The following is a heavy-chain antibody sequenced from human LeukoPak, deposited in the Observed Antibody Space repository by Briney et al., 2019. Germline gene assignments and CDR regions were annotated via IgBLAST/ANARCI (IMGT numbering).Heavy chain of an antibody. CDR3: AREARTYGGVNWFDP. CDR1: GGSISSSSYY. D-gene: IGHD2-8*02. J-gene: IGHJ5*02. CDR2: IYFTGDT. Sequence: SETLSLTCTVSGGSISSSSYYWGWIRLPPGKGLEWIGTIYFTGDTYYNPSLEGRLTISVDTSKNQFSLELTSVTAADTAVYYCAREARTYGGVNWFDPWGQGTLVTVSS. V-gene: IGHV4-39*07.